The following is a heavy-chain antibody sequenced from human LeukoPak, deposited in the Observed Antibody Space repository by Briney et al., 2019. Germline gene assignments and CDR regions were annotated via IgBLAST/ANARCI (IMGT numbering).Heavy chain of an antibody. Sequence: ASVKVSCKASGYTFTNYGVIWVRQAPGQGLEWMGWISAYSGNINYAQKLQGRVTMTTDASTNTAYMELRSLRSDDMAVYYCARDDSGRYYGTSNRYFDYWGQGTLVTVSS. V-gene: IGHV1-18*03. J-gene: IGHJ4*02. CDR3: ARDDSGRYYGTSNRYFDY. CDR2: ISAYSGNI. D-gene: IGHD1-26*01. CDR1: GYTFTNYG.